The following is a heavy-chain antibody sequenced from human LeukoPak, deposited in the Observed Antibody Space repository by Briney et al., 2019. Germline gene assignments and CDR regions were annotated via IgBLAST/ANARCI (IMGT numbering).Heavy chain of an antibody. J-gene: IGHJ4*02. CDR2: ISDIGGNT. Sequence: GGSLRLSCAASGFTFGNYAMSWVRQAPGKGLEWVSVISDIGGNTYYADSVKGRFTISRDNSKNTLYLQMNSLRAEDTAVYYCAKGHGDHDYWGQGTLVTVSS. CDR3: AKGHGDHDY. D-gene: IGHD4-17*01. CDR1: GFTFGNYA. V-gene: IGHV3-23*01.